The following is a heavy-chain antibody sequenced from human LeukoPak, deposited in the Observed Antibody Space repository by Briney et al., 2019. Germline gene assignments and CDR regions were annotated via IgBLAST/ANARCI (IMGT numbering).Heavy chain of an antibody. Sequence: PGGSLRLSCAASGFTFSTYWMIWVRQAPGKAREWVANIKQDESEKYYVDSVKGRFTISRDNAKNSLYLHMNTMRAEDTAVYYCARGGGDSRNYYMEVWGKGTTVTVSS. CDR3: ARGGGDSRNYYMEV. D-gene: IGHD2-21*02. V-gene: IGHV3-7*01. J-gene: IGHJ6*03. CDR2: IKQDESEK. CDR1: GFTFSTYW.